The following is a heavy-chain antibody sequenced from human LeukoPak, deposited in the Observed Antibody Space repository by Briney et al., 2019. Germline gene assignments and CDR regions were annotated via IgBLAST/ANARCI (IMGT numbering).Heavy chain of an antibody. CDR2: ITPIIDSA. D-gene: IGHD1-26*01. J-gene: IGHJ5*02. V-gene: IGHV1-69*08. CDR3: TRVNLRGSQYNWFDP. Sequence: ASVKVSCKTFGGTFRTHIFSWVRQAPGQGLEWMGKITPIIDSAKYSQKFRDRLTITGDSSTGTAYMELSSLTPEDTALYYCTRVNLRGSQYNWFDPWGQGTLVIVSS. CDR1: GGTFRTHI.